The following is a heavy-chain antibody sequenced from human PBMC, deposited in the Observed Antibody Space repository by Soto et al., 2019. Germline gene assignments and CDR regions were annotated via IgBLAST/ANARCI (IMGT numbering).Heavy chain of an antibody. CDR3: ASVVAGSWFDS. J-gene: IGHJ5*01. D-gene: IGHD2-15*01. Sequence: SETLSLTCTVSGGSISSYYWSWIRQPPGKGLEWIGYIYYSGSTNYNPSLKSRVTISVDTSKNQFSLKLSSVTAADTAVYYCASVVAGSWFDSRGQGTLDIVSS. CDR1: GGSISSYY. CDR2: IYYSGST. V-gene: IGHV4-59*01.